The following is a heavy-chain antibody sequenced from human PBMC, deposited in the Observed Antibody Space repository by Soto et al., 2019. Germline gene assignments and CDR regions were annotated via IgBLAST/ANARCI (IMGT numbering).Heavy chain of an antibody. CDR3: AKEWVHDSSGWSFDY. D-gene: IGHD3-22*01. Sequence: QVQLVESGGGVVQPGRSLRLSCAASGFTFSSYGMHWVRQAPGKGLEWVAVISNDGSNKYYADSVKGRFTISRDNSKNTRYLQMNSLRAEDTAVYYCAKEWVHDSSGWSFDYWGQGTLVTVSS. J-gene: IGHJ4*02. V-gene: IGHV3-30*18. CDR2: ISNDGSNK. CDR1: GFTFSSYG.